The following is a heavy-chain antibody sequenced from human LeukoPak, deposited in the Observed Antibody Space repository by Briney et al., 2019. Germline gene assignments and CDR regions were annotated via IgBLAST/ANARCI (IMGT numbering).Heavy chain of an antibody. CDR3: ARDHVLVAVGKESQYDP. V-gene: IGHV4-38-2*02. CDR2: INHRGGT. D-gene: IGHD2-15*01. J-gene: IGHJ5*02. CDR1: GYSINIGYY. Sequence: PSETLSLTCAVSGYSINIGYYWGWIRQPPGKGLDGIGRINHRGGTYYNPSLKSLVTISIDTPKNQFSLKLSSVTAADTAVYYCARDHVLVAVGKESQYDPWGQGTLVTVSS.